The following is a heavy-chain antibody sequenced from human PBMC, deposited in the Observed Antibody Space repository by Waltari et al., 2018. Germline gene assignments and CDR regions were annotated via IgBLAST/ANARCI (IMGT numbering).Heavy chain of an antibody. D-gene: IGHD3-10*01. V-gene: IGHV1-2*06. Sequence: QVQLVESGGGVVQPGGSLRLSCAASGFTFSSYGMHWVRQAPGQGLEWMGRINPNSGGTNYAQKFQGRVTMTRETSISTAYMELTRLRSDDTAVYYCARDTLGAFGPAFDYWGQGTLVTVSS. J-gene: IGHJ4*02. CDR2: INPNSGGT. CDR3: ARDTLGAFGPAFDY. CDR1: GFTFSSYG.